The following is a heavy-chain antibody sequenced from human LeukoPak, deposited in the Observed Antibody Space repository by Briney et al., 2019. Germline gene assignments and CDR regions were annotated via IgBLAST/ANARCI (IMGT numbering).Heavy chain of an antibody. CDR3: AREYRVPAAADY. V-gene: IGHV3-64*01. Sequence: PGGSLRLSCAASGFTFSSYAMHWVRQAPGKGLEYVSAISSNGGSTYYANSVKGGFTISRDNSKNTLYLQMGSLRAEDMAVYYCAREYRVPAAADYWGQGTLATVSS. CDR2: ISSNGGST. J-gene: IGHJ4*02. D-gene: IGHD2-2*01. CDR1: GFTFSSYA.